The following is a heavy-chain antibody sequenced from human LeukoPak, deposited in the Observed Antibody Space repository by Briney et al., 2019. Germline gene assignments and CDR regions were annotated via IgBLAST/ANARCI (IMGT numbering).Heavy chain of an antibody. V-gene: IGHV3-7*01. J-gene: IGHJ4*02. CDR2: IKQDGSEK. CDR1: GFTFSRYW. Sequence: GGSLRLSCAASGFTFSRYWMSWVRQAPGKGLEWVANIKQDGSEKYHVDSVKGRFTISRDNAKNSLYLQMNSLRAEDTAVYYCAKDPRDHSYGWSWRYFDYWGQGTLVTVSS. D-gene: IGHD5-18*01. CDR3: AKDPRDHSYGWSWRYFDY.